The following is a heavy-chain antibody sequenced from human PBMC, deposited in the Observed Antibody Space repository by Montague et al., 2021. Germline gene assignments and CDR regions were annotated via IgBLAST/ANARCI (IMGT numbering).Heavy chain of an antibody. J-gene: IGHJ4*02. D-gene: IGHD5-18*01. CDR3: ARGGGYSYGALDY. CDR2: ST. Sequence: STNYNPSLKSRVTISVDTSKKQFSLRLNSVTAADTAVYYCARGGGYSYGALDYWGQGTRV. V-gene: IGHV4-34*01.